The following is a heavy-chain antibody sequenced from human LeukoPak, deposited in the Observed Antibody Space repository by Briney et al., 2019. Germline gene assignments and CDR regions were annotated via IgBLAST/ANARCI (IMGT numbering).Heavy chain of an antibody. CDR1: GFTFSSYA. CDR2: IWYDESNK. CDR3: ASDSKVYGLGSYWNWFDP. J-gene: IGHJ5*02. D-gene: IGHD3-10*01. V-gene: IGHV3-33*08. Sequence: GGSLRLSCAASGFTFSSYAMYWVRQAPGKGLEWVAGIWYDESNKFYGDSVKGRFTISRDNSKNTLYLQMNSLRAEDTAVYYCASDSKVYGLGSYWNWFDPWGQGTLVTVSS.